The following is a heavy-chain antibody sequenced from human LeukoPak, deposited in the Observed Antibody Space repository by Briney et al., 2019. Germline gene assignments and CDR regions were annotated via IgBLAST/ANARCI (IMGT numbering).Heavy chain of an antibody. D-gene: IGHD3-22*01. Sequence: GGSLRLSCAASGFTFSNAWMSWVRQAPGKGLEWVGRIKSKTDGGTTDYAAPVKGRFTISRDDSKNTLYLQMNSLKTEDTAVYYCTTYYYDSSGAVFDYWGQGTLVTVSS. J-gene: IGHJ4*02. V-gene: IGHV3-15*01. CDR2: IKSKTDGGTT. CDR3: TTYYYDSSGAVFDY. CDR1: GFTFSNAW.